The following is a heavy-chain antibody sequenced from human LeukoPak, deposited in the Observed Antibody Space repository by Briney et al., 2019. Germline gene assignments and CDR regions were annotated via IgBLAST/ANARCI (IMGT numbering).Heavy chain of an antibody. V-gene: IGHV4-59*01. J-gene: IGHJ4*02. CDR1: GGSISSYY. CDR2: IYYSGST. CDR3: ARGGWYSASFDY. D-gene: IGHD6-19*01. Sequence: SETLSLTCTVSGGSISSYYWSWIRQPPGKGLEWIGYIYYSGSTNYNPSLKSRVTISVDTSKNQFSLKLSSVTAAGTAVYYCARGGWYSASFDYWGQGTLVTVSS.